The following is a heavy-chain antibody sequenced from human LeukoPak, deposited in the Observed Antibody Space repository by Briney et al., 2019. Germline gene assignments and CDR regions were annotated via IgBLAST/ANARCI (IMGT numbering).Heavy chain of an antibody. D-gene: IGHD3-10*01. J-gene: IGHJ4*02. CDR2: IYYSGST. V-gene: IGHV4-61*05. CDR3: ARARGVPLYYFDF. Sequence: SETLSLTCTVSGGSISSSSYYWGWIRQPPGKGLEWIGYIYYSGSTNYNPSLKSRVTISVDTSKNQFSLKLSSVTAADTAVYYCARARGVPLYYFDFWGQGTLVTVSS. CDR1: GGSISSSSYY.